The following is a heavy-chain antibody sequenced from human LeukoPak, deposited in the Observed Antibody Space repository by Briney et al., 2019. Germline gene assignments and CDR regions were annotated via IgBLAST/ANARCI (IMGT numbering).Heavy chain of an antibody. CDR2: ISYDGSNK. CDR1: GFTFSSYG. CDR3: AKVGSSSSWFYFDY. J-gene: IGHJ4*02. Sequence: GGSLRLSCAASGFTFSSYGMHWVRQAPGKGLEWVAVISYDGSNKYYADSVKGRFTISRDNSKNTLYLQMNSLRAEDTAVYYCAKVGSSSSWFYFDYWGQGTLVTVSS. V-gene: IGHV3-30*18. D-gene: IGHD6-13*01.